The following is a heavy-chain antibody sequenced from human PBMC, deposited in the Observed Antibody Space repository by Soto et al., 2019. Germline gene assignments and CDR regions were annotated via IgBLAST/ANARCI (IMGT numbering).Heavy chain of an antibody. J-gene: IGHJ4*02. D-gene: IGHD2-15*01. Sequence: SVKVSCKASGGSLSTNPISWVRQAPGQGLEWMGGTGSGTGPGNHAQKFQGRLTVTADKSTSTVYMELTNLSSEDTAVYYCARRDSGGFFRFFDSWGQGTLVTVSS. CDR2: TGSGTGPG. V-gene: IGHV1-69*06. CDR1: GGSLSTNP. CDR3: ARRDSGGFFRFFDS.